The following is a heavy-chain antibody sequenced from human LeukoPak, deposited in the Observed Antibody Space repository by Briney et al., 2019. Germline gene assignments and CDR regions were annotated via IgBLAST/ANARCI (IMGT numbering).Heavy chain of an antibody. CDR3: AREIPILTGYPDY. J-gene: IGHJ4*02. CDR2: IYYSGST. CDR1: GGSISSGDYY. D-gene: IGHD3-9*01. V-gene: IGHV4-30-4*01. Sequence: SQTLSLTCTVSGGSISSGDYYWSWIRQPPGKGLEWIGYIYYSGSTYYNPYLKSRVTISVDTSKNQFSLKLSSVTAADTAVYYCAREIPILTGYPDYWGQGTLVTVSS.